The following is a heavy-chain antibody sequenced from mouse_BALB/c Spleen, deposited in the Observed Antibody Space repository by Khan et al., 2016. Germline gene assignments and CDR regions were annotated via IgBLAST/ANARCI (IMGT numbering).Heavy chain of an antibody. CDR3: ARGCGYDGHFDY. J-gene: IGHJ2*01. V-gene: IGHV14-3*02. CDR1: GFNIKDTY. CDR2: IDPANGNT. D-gene: IGHD2-2*01. Sequence: VQLQQSGAELVKPGASVKLSCTASGFNIKDTYMHWVKQRPEQGLEWIGRIDPANGNTKYDTKFQGKATLTADTSSNTVYLQLSSLTSEDTAVYYCARGCGYDGHFDYWGQGTTRAVSS.